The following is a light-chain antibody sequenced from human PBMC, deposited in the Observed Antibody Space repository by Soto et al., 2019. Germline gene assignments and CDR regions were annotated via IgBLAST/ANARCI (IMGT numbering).Light chain of an antibody. J-gene: IGKJ1*01. Sequence: EQVMTQSPATLSVSLGERATRACRASHSVSSNLAWYQQRPGQAPRLLIYGASTRATGIPARFSGSGSGTEFTLTISSLQSEDFAVYYCQQYNNWPRTFGQGTKVDI. CDR2: GAS. V-gene: IGKV3-15*01. CDR1: HSVSSN. CDR3: QQYNNWPRT.